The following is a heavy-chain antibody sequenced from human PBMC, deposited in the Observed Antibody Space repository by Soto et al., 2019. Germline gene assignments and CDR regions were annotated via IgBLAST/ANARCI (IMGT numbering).Heavy chain of an antibody. Sequence: SETLSLTCTVSGCSISSYYWSWIRQPPGKGLEWIGYIYYSGSTNYNPSLKSRVTISVDTSKNQFSLKLSSVTAADTAVYYCARDGYCGGDRCGGLAGRAQGTTVTVSS. J-gene: IGHJ6*02. CDR3: ARDGYCGGDRCGGLAG. V-gene: IGHV4-59*01. D-gene: IGHD2-21*02. CDR2: IYYSGST. CDR1: GCSISSYY.